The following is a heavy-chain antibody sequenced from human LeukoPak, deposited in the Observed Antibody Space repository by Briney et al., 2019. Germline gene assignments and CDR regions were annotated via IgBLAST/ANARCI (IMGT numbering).Heavy chain of an antibody. D-gene: IGHD3-10*01. CDR1: GFTFSSYS. Sequence: GESLRLSCAASGFTFSSYSMNWVRQAPRKGLEWISYISSASNTIYYADSVKGRFTISRDNAKNSVYLQMNSLRAEDTAMYYCARDGWFGDYNWFDPWGQGTLVTVSS. CDR3: ARDGWFGDYNWFDP. J-gene: IGHJ5*02. V-gene: IGHV3-48*01. CDR2: ISSASNTI.